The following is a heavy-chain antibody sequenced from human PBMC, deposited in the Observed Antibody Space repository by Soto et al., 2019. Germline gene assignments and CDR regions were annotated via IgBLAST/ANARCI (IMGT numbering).Heavy chain of an antibody. J-gene: IGHJ4*02. D-gene: IGHD3-9*01. CDR1: GFSVSSNY. Sequence: EVQLVESGGGWVQPGGSLRLSCAASGFSVSSNYMTWVRQAPGKGLEWVSVIYSDGTTYYTESVKGYFTISRDNSKNAVYLQMNNLRAEDTAVYYCARDRSDSLTVPIDYWGQGTLVTVSS. CDR2: IYSDGTT. V-gene: IGHV3-66*01. CDR3: ARDRSDSLTVPIDY.